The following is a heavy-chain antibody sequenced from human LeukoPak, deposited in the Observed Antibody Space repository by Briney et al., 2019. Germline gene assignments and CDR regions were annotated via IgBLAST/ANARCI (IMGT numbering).Heavy chain of an antibody. CDR1: GLAFSAYK. D-gene: IGHD2-15*01. CDR3: VVGGSPGY. Sequence: GGSMRLSCAASGLAFSAYKMNWVRQAPRKGLVWVSRISTDGYTTDYADFVQGRFTASRDNTKNTWSLEMNSLRAEDTAVYYCVVGGSPGYWGQGTLVTVSS. CDR2: ISTDGYTT. J-gene: IGHJ4*02. V-gene: IGHV3-74*01.